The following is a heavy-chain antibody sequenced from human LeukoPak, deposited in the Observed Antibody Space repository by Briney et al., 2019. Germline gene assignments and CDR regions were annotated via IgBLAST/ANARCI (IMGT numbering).Heavy chain of an antibody. V-gene: IGHV3-9*01. CDR3: AKDHGSSWYLDAFDI. J-gene: IGHJ3*02. D-gene: IGHD6-13*01. CDR1: GFTFDDYA. Sequence: GGSLSLSCAASGFTFDDYAMHWVRQVPGKGLEWVSGITWNSGSIGYADSVKGRFIISRDNAKNSLYLQMNSLRAEDTALYYCAKDHGSSWYLDAFDIWGQGTMVTVSS. CDR2: ITWNSGSI.